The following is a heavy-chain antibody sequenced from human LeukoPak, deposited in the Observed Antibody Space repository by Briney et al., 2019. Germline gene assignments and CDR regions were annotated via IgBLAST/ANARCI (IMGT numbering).Heavy chain of an antibody. J-gene: IGHJ3*02. Sequence: GGSLRLSCAASGFTFSSYWMSWVRQAPGKGLEWVANIKQDGSEKYYVDSVKGRFTISRDNAKNSLYLQMNSLRAEDTAVYYCARDFYDSSGYYFTPRDSFDIWGQGTMVTVSS. CDR3: ARDFYDSSGYYFTPRDSFDI. V-gene: IGHV3-7*01. D-gene: IGHD3-22*01. CDR2: IKQDGSEK. CDR1: GFTFSSYW.